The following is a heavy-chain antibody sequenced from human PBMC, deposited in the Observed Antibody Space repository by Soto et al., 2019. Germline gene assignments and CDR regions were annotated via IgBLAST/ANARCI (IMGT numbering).Heavy chain of an antibody. Sequence: VQLVESGGGLVQPGGSLRLSCAASGLIFSNYKMHWVRQAPGKGLEWVSRINTDGSITDYADSVKGRFTVSRDNPKSTRYLQMNSLRVEDTAVYYCARDTDGLHYWGQGTLVTVSS. CDR1: GLIFSNYK. CDR2: INTDGSIT. V-gene: IGHV3-74*01. J-gene: IGHJ4*02. CDR3: ARDTDGLHY.